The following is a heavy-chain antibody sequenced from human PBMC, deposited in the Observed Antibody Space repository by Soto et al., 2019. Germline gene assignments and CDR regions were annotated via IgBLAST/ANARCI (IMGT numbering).Heavy chain of an antibody. V-gene: IGHV4-30-4*01. D-gene: IGHD1-26*01. Sequence: SETLSLTCTVSGGSISSGDYYWSWIRQPPGKGLEWIGYIYYSGSTYYNPSLKSRVTISVDTSKDQFSLKLSSVTAADTAVYYCAIVGGNGIDYWGQGTLVTVSS. CDR2: IYYSGST. CDR3: AIVGGNGIDY. CDR1: GGSISSGDYY. J-gene: IGHJ4*02.